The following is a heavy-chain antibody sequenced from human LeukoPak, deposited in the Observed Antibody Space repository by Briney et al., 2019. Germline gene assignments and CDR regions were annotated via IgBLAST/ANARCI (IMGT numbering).Heavy chain of an antibody. V-gene: IGHV1-8*03. CDR2: MNPNSGNT. J-gene: IGHJ5*02. Sequence: ASVKVSCKASGYTFTSYDIDWVRQATGQGLEWMGWMNPNSGNTGYAQKFQGRVTITRNTSISTAYMELSSLRSEDTAVYYCARDLIAVAGAYNWFDPWGQGTLVTVSS. CDR1: GYTFTSYD. D-gene: IGHD6-19*01. CDR3: ARDLIAVAGAYNWFDP.